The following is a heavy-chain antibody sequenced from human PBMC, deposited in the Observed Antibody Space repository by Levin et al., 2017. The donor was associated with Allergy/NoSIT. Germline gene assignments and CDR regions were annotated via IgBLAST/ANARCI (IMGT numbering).Heavy chain of an antibody. J-gene: IGHJ3*02. CDR2: ISWNSGSI. D-gene: IGHD4-23*01. CDR1: GFTFDDYA. V-gene: IGHV3-9*01. Sequence: PGGSLRLSCAASGFTFDDYAMHWVRQAPGKGLEWVSGISWNSGSIGYADSVKGRFTISRDNAKNSLYLQMNSLRAEDTALYYCAKDIRPHLYGGNSGDAAFDIWGQGTMVTVSS. CDR3: AKDIRPHLYGGNSGDAAFDI.